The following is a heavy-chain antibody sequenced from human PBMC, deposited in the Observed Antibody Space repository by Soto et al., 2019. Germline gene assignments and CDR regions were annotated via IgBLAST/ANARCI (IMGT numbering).Heavy chain of an antibody. Sequence: GGSLRLSCVASGITLSSHGMSWVRQAPGKGLEWVSGITPGGGTYHADSVKGRFTISRDSSQNTLYLQMNSLRAEDTAVYYCARNNWFDSWGQGPLVTVSS. V-gene: IGHV3-23*01. J-gene: IGHJ5*01. CDR1: GITLSSHG. CDR2: ITPGGGT. CDR3: ARNNWFDS.